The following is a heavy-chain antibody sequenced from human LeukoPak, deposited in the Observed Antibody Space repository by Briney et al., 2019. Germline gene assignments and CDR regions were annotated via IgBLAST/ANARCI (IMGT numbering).Heavy chain of an antibody. Sequence: SETLSLTCAVYGGSFSGYYWSWIRQPPGTGLECIWEISHRGSTNYNPSLKSRVTISVDTSKNQFSLKLTSVTAADTAVYYCARKLWFGSRTHCYFDLWGRGTLVTVSS. CDR1: GGSFSGYY. CDR2: ISHRGST. CDR3: ARKLWFGSRTHCYFDL. J-gene: IGHJ2*01. V-gene: IGHV4-34*01. D-gene: IGHD3-10*01.